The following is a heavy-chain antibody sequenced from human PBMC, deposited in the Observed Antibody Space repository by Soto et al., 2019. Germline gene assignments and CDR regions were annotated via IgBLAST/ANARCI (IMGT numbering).Heavy chain of an antibody. CDR1: TLSLYG. D-gene: IGHD1-26*01. Sequence: EVQVVESGGGLVKPGGSLTLSCIFTLSLYGLNWFRQAPGRGREWVASISSGAAYIKYADSVQGRFTISRDNAKSSVSLQMSSLRVEDTAVYFCTRDEGGSYDSWFHPWGQGTQVTVSA. J-gene: IGHJ5*02. CDR2: ISSGAAYI. CDR3: TRDEGGSYDSWFHP. V-gene: IGHV3-21*01.